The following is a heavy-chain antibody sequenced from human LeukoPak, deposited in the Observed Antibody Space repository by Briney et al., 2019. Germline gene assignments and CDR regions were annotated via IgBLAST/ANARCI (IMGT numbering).Heavy chain of an antibody. CDR1: GYTFTGYY. D-gene: IGHD6-19*01. J-gene: IGHJ6*03. V-gene: IGHV1-2*02. CDR2: INPNSGDT. Sequence: ASVKVSCKASGYTFTGYYMHWVRQAPGQGLEWMGWINPNSGDTNYAQKFQGRVTVTRDTSSSTAYMDLSRLRSDDTAVYYCAKNQRSDWYANYTYYRAFGEKGTRATIPS. CDR3: AKNQRSDWYANYTYYRAF.